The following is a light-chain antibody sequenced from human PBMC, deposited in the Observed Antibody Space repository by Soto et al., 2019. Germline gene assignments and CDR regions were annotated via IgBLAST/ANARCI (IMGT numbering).Light chain of an antibody. J-gene: IGKJ3*01. Sequence: DIQMTQSPSSLSASVGDRVTITCRASQSFSSYLNWYHQKPGKAPNLLSYAASSMQSGVPSRFSGSGSGTDFTLTISSLRTEDFETYYCQQSCSSPFTFGPGTKVDIK. CDR1: QSFSSY. V-gene: IGKV1-39*01. CDR3: QQSCSSPFT. CDR2: AAS.